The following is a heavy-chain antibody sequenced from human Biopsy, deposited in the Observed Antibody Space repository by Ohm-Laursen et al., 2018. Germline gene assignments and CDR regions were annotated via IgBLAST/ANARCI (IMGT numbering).Heavy chain of an antibody. CDR3: TKDLTPGGADV. D-gene: IGHD4-17*01. CDR1: GFTLDSYA. J-gene: IGHJ6*02. V-gene: IGHV3-9*01. Sequence: SLRLSCAASGFTLDSYAIHWVRQAPGKGLEWVSDLSLDSSRIGYADSVKGRFTVSRDNAKNSLFLQMNSLREEDTALYYCTKDLTPGGADVWGQGTTVTVS. CDR2: LSLDSSRI.